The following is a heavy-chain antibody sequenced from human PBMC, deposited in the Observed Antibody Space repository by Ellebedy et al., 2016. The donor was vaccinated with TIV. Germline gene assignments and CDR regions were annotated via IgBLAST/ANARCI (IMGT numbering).Heavy chain of an antibody. J-gene: IGHJ4*02. CDR2: IWYDGSKK. CDR1: GFTFSSHG. D-gene: IGHD3-22*01. Sequence: PGGSLRLSCAASGFTFSSHGMHWVRQAPGKGLEWMAVIWYDGSKKYYADSVKGRFTISRDNSKNRLYLQMNSLRAEDTAVYYCARDSYTNYDSSGLVDGWGQGTLVTVSA. V-gene: IGHV3-33*01. CDR3: ARDSYTNYDSSGLVDG.